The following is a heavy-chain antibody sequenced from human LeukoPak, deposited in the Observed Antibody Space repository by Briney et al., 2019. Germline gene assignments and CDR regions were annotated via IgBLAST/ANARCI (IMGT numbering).Heavy chain of an antibody. CDR1: GGSISDSRT. V-gene: IGHV4-39*07. D-gene: IGHD3/OR15-3a*01. Sequence: SETLSLTCAVSGGSISDSRTWGWVRQPPGKGLEWIANIHDDGRTASNPSLKSRVTISLDTSKNQFSLKVRYVTAADTAFYFCARVLAADGLDFWGQGTLVTVSS. CDR3: ARVLAADGLDF. CDR2: IHDDGRT. J-gene: IGHJ4*02.